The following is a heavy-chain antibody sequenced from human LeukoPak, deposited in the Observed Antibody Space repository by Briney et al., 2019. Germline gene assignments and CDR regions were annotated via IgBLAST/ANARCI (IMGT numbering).Heavy chain of an antibody. D-gene: IGHD3-3*01. V-gene: IGHV1-18*01. CDR3: ARDFSNFGDF. Sequence: ASVKVSCKTSGYTFTSYGVSWVRQAPGQGLAWMGWISGYNGVTRYPQIFQDRITMTTDTSASTVYMELKNLTSDDTAVYFCARDFSNFGDFWGQGTLITVSA. J-gene: IGHJ4*02. CDR2: ISGYNGVT. CDR1: GYTFTSYG.